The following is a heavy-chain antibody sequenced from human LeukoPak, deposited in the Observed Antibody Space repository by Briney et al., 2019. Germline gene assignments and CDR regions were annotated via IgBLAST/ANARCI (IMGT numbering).Heavy chain of an antibody. Sequence: GGSLRLSCAASGFTFSDYAMHWVRQAPGKGLEWVAIISYDGTNKYYGGSVKGRFTISRDNSKNTLYLQMNSLSTEDTAVYYCARDDYWGQGTLVTVSS. CDR1: GFTFSDYA. CDR2: ISYDGTNK. V-gene: IGHV3-30*04. J-gene: IGHJ4*02. CDR3: ARDDY.